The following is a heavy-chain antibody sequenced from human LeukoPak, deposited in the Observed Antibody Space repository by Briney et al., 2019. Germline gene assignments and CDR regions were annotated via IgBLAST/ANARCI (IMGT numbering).Heavy chain of an antibody. J-gene: IGHJ4*02. CDR2: ISSNGGST. V-gene: IGHV3-64D*06. CDR3: VKDRVPGYSSSWYRPPFDY. CDR1: GFTFSTYT. D-gene: IGHD6-13*01. Sequence: GGSLRLSCSASGFTFSTYTMHWVRQAPGKGLEYVSTISSNGGSTYYADSVKGRFTISRDNSKNTLYLQMSSLRAEDTAVYYCVKDRVPGYSSSWYRPPFDYWGRGTLVTVSS.